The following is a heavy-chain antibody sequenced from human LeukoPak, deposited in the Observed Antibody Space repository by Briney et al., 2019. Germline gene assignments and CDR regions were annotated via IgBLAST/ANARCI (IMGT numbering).Heavy chain of an antibody. Sequence: SETLSLTWTVSGGSISNFYWTWIRQSPEERLGWVGYISYSVTTSYNTSLKSRVTISLDTRNTPYTLKVNSLTAADTAVYFCARRFVHSDGDYYDDYWGQGTLVTVSS. D-gene: IGHD2-15*01. J-gene: IGHJ4*02. CDR2: ISYSVTT. CDR3: ARRFVHSDGDYYDDY. CDR1: GGSISNFY. V-gene: IGHV4-59*08.